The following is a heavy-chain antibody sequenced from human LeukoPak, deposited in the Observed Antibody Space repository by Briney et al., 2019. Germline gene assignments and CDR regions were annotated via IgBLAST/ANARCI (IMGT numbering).Heavy chain of an antibody. V-gene: IGHV3-30*18. CDR2: ISYDGSNK. J-gene: IGHJ4*02. CDR3: AKWVGRPGYSGYDDFDY. Sequence: GGSLRLSCAASGFTFSSYGMHWVRQAPGKGLEWVAVISYDGSNKYYADSVKGRFTISRDNSKNTLYLQMNSLRAEDTAVYYCAKWVGRPGYSGYDDFDYWGQGTLVTVSS. CDR1: GFTFSSYG. D-gene: IGHD5-12*01.